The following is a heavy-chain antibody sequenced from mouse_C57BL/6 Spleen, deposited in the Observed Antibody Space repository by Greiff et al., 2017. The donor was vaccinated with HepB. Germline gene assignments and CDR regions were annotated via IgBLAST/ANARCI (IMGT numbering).Heavy chain of an antibody. Sequence: EGQLQQSGPELVKPGASVKISCKASGYTFTDYYMNWVKQSHGKSLEWIGDINPNNGGTSYNQKFKGKATLTVDKSSSTAYMELRSLTSEDSAVYYCERIYYYGSSGYFDVWGTGTTVTVSS. CDR3: ERIYYYGSSGYFDV. CDR1: GYTFTDYY. V-gene: IGHV1-26*01. D-gene: IGHD1-1*01. J-gene: IGHJ1*03. CDR2: INPNNGGT.